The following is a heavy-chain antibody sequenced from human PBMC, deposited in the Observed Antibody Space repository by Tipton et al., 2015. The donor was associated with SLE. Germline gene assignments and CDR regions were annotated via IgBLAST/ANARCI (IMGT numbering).Heavy chain of an antibody. D-gene: IGHD1-26*01. Sequence: TLSLTCTVSGGSISSHYWSWIRQPPGKGLEWIGYIYYSGSTNYNPSLKSRVTISVDTSKNQFSLKLSSVTAADTAVYYCARVGANGSRYWGQGTLVTVSS. CDR3: ARVGANGSRY. J-gene: IGHJ4*02. V-gene: IGHV4-59*11. CDR2: IYYSGST. CDR1: GGSISSHY.